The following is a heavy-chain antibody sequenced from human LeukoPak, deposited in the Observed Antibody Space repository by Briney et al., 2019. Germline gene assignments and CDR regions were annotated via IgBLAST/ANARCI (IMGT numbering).Heavy chain of an antibody. V-gene: IGHV3-21*01. D-gene: IGHD3-10*01. Sequence: GGSLRLSCAASGFTVSSNYMSWVRQAPGKGLEWVSSISSSSSYIYYADSVKGRFTISRDNAKNSLYLQMNSLRAEDTAVYYCARDSYGSASYPLDYWGQGTLVTVSS. J-gene: IGHJ4*02. CDR1: GFTVSSNY. CDR3: ARDSYGSASYPLDY. CDR2: ISSSSSYI.